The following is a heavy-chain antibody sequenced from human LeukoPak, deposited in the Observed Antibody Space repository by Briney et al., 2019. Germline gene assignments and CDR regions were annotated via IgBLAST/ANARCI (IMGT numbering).Heavy chain of an antibody. CDR1: GFTFSSYW. CDR3: ARDPARIAAAGRGYYYYYMDV. J-gene: IGHJ6*03. V-gene: IGHV3-7*01. CDR2: IKQDGSEK. Sequence: GGSLRLSCAASGFTFSSYWMSWVRPAPGKGLEWVANIKQDGSEKYYVDSVKGRFTISRDNAKNSLYLQMNSLRAEDTAVYYCARDPARIAAAGRGYYYYYMDVWGKGTTVTVSS. D-gene: IGHD6-13*01.